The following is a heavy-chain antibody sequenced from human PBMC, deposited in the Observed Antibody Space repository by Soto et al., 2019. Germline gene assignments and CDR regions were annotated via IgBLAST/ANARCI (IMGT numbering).Heavy chain of an antibody. D-gene: IGHD6-13*01. V-gene: IGHV1-69*01. CDR3: ASSYGTSWYGDW. CDR1: GGTFNNYA. CDR2: TIPVSGTA. Sequence: QVQLVQSGAEVKKPGSSVKVSCRASGGTFNNYAVTWVRQAPGQGLEWMGGTIPVSGTANYAQQFQGRVRITADESTNTVYRELSSRRSEDTAMYYCASSYGTSWYGDWWGQGTLVTVSS. J-gene: IGHJ4*02.